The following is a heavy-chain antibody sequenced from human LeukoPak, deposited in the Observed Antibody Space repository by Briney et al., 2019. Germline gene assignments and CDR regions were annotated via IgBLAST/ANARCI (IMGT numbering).Heavy chain of an antibody. Sequence: GGSLRLSCAASGFTFSSYWMHWVRQAPGKGLVWVSRINSDGSSTSYADSVKGRFTISRDNAKNTLYLQMNSLRAEDTAVYYCAKAYAMVRGAPSQHWGQGTLVTVSS. V-gene: IGHV3-74*01. D-gene: IGHD3-10*01. J-gene: IGHJ1*01. CDR2: INSDGSST. CDR3: AKAYAMVRGAPSQH. CDR1: GFTFSSYW.